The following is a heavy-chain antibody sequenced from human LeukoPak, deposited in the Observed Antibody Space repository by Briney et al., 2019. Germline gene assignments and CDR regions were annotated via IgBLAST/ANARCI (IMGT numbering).Heavy chain of an antibody. J-gene: IGHJ4*02. D-gene: IGHD6-13*01. CDR2: ISSSSSYI. CDR1: GFTFSSYS. CDR3: ARDSSSWYVDRDY. Sequence: PGGSLRLPCATSGFTFSSYSMNWVRQAPGKGLEWVSSISSSSSYIYYADSVKGRFTISRDNAKNSLYLQMNSLRAEDTAVYYWARDSSSWYVDRDYWGQGTLVTVSS. V-gene: IGHV3-21*01.